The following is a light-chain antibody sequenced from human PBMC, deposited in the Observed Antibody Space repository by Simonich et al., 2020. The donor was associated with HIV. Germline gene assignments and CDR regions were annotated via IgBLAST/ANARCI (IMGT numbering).Light chain of an antibody. V-gene: IGKV1-12*01. J-gene: IGKJ2*01. CDR3: QQANSFPYT. CDR2: AAS. CDR1: QGISNS. Sequence: DIQMTQSPSSLSASVGNRVTITCRASQGISNSLAWYHQKPGKAPKLLLYAASSLQSGVPSRFSGGGFGTDFTLTISSLQPEDFASYYCQQANSFPYTFGQGTKLEIK.